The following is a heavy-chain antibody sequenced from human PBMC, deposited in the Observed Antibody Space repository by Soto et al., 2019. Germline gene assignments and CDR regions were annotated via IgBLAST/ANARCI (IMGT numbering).Heavy chain of an antibody. Sequence: QVQLVESGGGLVKPGGSLRLSCAASGFTFSDYYMSGIRQAPGKGLELVSYISSSGSTIYYADSVKGRFTIYRDNAKNSLYLQMNSLRAEDTAVYYCARESLTGTTYYYYYGMDVWGQGTTVTVSS. J-gene: IGHJ6*02. V-gene: IGHV3-11*01. CDR1: GFTFSDYY. CDR3: ARESLTGTTYYYYYGMDV. CDR2: ISSSGSTI. D-gene: IGHD1-20*01.